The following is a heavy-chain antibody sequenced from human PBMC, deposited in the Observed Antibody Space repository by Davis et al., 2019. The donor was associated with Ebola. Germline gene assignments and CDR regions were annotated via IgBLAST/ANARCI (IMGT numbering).Heavy chain of an antibody. CDR2: ISDSGSTT. CDR3: ARVAYCSGGSCYRHFDY. D-gene: IGHD2-15*01. J-gene: IGHJ4*02. CDR1: GFTFYRYE. Sequence: GESLKISCAAPGFTFYRYEMNWVRQAPGKGLEWISYISDSGSTTYYADSVKGRFTISRDNAKNSLYLQMNSLRAEDTAVYYCARVAYCSGGSCYRHFDYWGQGTLVTVSS. V-gene: IGHV3-48*03.